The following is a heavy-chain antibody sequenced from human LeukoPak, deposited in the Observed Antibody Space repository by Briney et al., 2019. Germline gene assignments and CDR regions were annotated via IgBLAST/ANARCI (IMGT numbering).Heavy chain of an antibody. V-gene: IGHV4-39*01. Sequence: SETLTLTCTVSGGSISSSSYYWGWIRQPPGKGLEWIGSIYYSGSTYYNPSLKSRVTISVDTSKNQFSLKLSSVTAADTAVYYCARLVDCSGGSCYPLPPFDYWGQGTLVTVSS. D-gene: IGHD2-15*01. J-gene: IGHJ4*02. CDR2: IYYSGST. CDR3: ARLVDCSGGSCYPLPPFDY. CDR1: GGSISSSSYY.